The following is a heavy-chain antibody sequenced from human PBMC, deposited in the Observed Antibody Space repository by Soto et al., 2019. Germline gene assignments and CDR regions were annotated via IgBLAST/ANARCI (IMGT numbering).Heavy chain of an antibody. Sequence: PSETLSLTCTVSGVSISSITSVIYYWSWIRQPPGKGLEWLATIHYSGTTFYNPSLKSRLTISLDTSKNQFSLQMTSVTATDTSTYYCARLYGGHNFDYWGQGTLVTVSS. J-gene: IGHJ4*02. D-gene: IGHD4-17*01. CDR2: IHYSGTT. V-gene: IGHV4-39*01. CDR3: ARLYGGHNFDY. CDR1: GVSISSITSVIYY.